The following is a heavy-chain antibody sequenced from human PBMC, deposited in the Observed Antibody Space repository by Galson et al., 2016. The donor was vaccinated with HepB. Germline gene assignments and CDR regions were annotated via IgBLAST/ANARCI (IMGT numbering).Heavy chain of an antibody. V-gene: IGHV4-61*08. D-gene: IGHD7-27*01. J-gene: IGHJ6*02. CDR3: ARHWPLGMNYYHGLDV. CDR1: GGSISSVDYF. Sequence: ETLSLTCTVSGGSISSVDYFWSWIRQPPGKGLEWIGYTYYSGSTNYNPSLKSRVTISLDTSKNQFYLRLNFVTAADTAVYYCARHWPLGMNYYHGLDVWGQGTTVTVSS. CDR2: TYYSGST.